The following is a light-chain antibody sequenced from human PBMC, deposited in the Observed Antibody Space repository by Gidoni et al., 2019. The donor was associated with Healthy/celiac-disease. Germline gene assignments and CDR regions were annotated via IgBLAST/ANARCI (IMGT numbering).Light chain of an antibody. CDR2: DAS. Sequence: EIVLTKSTATLSLSPGERATLSCRARQSVSSYLAWYQQKPGQAPRLLIYDASNRATGIPARFSGSGSGTDFTLTISSLEPEDFAVYYCQQRSNWPPMYTFGQGTKLEIK. CDR1: QSVSSY. CDR3: QQRSNWPPMYT. V-gene: IGKV3-11*01. J-gene: IGKJ2*01.